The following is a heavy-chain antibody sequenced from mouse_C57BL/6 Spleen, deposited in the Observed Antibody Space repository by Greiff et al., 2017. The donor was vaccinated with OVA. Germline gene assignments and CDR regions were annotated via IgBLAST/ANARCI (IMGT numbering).Heavy chain of an antibody. D-gene: IGHD2-4*01. J-gene: IGHJ3*01. CDR2: IYPRSGNT. CDR1: GYTFTSYG. Sequence: VKLQESGAELARPGASVKLSCKASGYTFTSYGISWVKQRTGQGLEWIGEIYPRSGNTYYNEKFKGKATLTADKSSSTAYMELRSLTSEDSAVYFCARTNYDDDGAYWGQGTLVTVSA. V-gene: IGHV1-81*01. CDR3: ARTNYDDDGAY.